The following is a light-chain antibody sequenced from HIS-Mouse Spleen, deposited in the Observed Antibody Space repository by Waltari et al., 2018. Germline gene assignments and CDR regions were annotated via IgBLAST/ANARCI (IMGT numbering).Light chain of an antibody. V-gene: IGLV1-47*01. CDR2: RNN. J-gene: IGLJ2*01. CDR3: AAWNDSLCGVV. CDR1: SSNIGSNY. Sequence: QSVLTQPPSASGTPGQRVTISCSGSSSNIGSNYVYWYQHLQGTAPKLLIYRNNPRPSGGPDLFAGSKAGTSASLAISGLRSGDESDYYCAAWNDSLCGVVFGGGTKLTVL.